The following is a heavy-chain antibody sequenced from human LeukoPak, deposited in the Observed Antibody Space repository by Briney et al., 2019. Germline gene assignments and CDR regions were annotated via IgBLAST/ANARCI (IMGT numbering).Heavy chain of an antibody. V-gene: IGHV1-46*01. Sequence: ASVNVCCKPSGYTFTTYYMHWVRQAPGQGLEWMGIINPSGGSTSYAQKFQGRVTMTRDTSTSTVYMELSSLRSEDTAVYYCARDPIKTRAAAGYYFDYWGQGTLVTVSS. D-gene: IGHD6-13*01. CDR1: GYTFTTYY. J-gene: IGHJ4*02. CDR2: INPSGGST. CDR3: ARDPIKTRAAAGYYFDY.